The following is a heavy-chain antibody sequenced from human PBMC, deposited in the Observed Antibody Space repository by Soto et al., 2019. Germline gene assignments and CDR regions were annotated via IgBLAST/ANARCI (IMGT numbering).Heavy chain of an antibody. Sequence: SVKVTCKASGGTFSSYASRWVRQAPGQGLEWMGGIIPIFGTANYAQKFQGRVTITADESTSTAYMELSSLRSEDTAVYYCARGTLRRPSSGWYPKGTYYYYYYGMDVWGQGTTVTAP. CDR2: IIPIFGTA. V-gene: IGHV1-69*13. J-gene: IGHJ6*02. CDR1: GGTFSSYA. D-gene: IGHD6-19*01. CDR3: ARGTLRRPSSGWYPKGTYYYYYYGMDV.